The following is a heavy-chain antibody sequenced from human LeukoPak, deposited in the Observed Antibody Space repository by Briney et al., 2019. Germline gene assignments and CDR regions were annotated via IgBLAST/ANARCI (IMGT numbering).Heavy chain of an antibody. CDR2: ISSSSSYI. CDR1: GSTFSSYS. Sequence: GGSLRLSCAASGSTFSSYSMNWVRQAPGKGLEWVSSISSSSSYIYYADSVKGRFTISRDNAKNSLYLQMNSLRAEDTAVYYCARGAVPAAHFDYWGQGTLVTVSS. D-gene: IGHD2-2*01. V-gene: IGHV3-21*01. CDR3: ARGAVPAAHFDY. J-gene: IGHJ4*02.